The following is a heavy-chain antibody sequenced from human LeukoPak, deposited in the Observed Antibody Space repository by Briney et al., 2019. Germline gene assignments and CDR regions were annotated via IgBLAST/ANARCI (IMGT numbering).Heavy chain of an antibody. J-gene: IGHJ4*02. CDR2: ISYSGST. Sequence: SETLSLTCSVSGGSINVYYWNWIQQSPGKGLEWIGSISYSGSTNYNPSLKSRVTISIDTSKNRFSLKVSSVTAADTAIYYCARGGSRSYTSSTLDYWGQGTLVTVSS. CDR1: GGSINVYY. CDR3: ARGGSRSYTSSTLDY. V-gene: IGHV4-59*01. D-gene: IGHD6-6*01.